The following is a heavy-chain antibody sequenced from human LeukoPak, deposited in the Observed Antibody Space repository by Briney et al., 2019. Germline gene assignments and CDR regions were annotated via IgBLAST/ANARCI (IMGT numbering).Heavy chain of an antibody. Sequence: PGGSLRLSCAASGFTFSNAWMSWVRQAPGKGLEWVGRIKSKTDGGTTDYAAPVKGRFTISRDDSKNTLYLQMNSLKTEDTAVYYCTTEPPYGDYFVEFDYWGQGTLVTVSS. D-gene: IGHD4-17*01. CDR1: GFTFSNAW. V-gene: IGHV3-15*01. J-gene: IGHJ4*02. CDR3: TTEPPYGDYFVEFDY. CDR2: IKSKTDGGTT.